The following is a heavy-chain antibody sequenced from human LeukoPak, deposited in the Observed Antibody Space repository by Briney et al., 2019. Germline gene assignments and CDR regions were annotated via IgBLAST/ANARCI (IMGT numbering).Heavy chain of an antibody. D-gene: IGHD3-16*02. V-gene: IGHV1-18*01. CDR3: ARGRVGGVIADFDY. CDR1: GYTFTSYG. CDR2: ISAYNGNT. Sequence: GASVKVSCKASGYTFTSYGISWVRPAPGQGLEWMGWISAYNGNTNYAQKLQGRVTMTKETSTSTAYMELRSLRSDDTAVYYCARGRVGGVIADFDYWGQGTLVTVSS. J-gene: IGHJ4*02.